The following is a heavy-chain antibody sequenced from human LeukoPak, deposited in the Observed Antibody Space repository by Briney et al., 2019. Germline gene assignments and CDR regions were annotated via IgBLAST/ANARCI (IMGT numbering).Heavy chain of an antibody. CDR3: AKDDDYYYGSGSYYRH. CDR1: GFTFSSYA. D-gene: IGHD3-10*01. Sequence: GGSLRLSCAASGFTFSSYAMSWVRQAPGKGLEWVSAISGSGGSTYYADSVKGRFTISRDNSKNTLYLQMNSLRAEDTAVYYCAKDDDYYYGSGSYYRHWGQGTLVTASS. V-gene: IGHV3-23*01. CDR2: ISGSGGST. J-gene: IGHJ4*02.